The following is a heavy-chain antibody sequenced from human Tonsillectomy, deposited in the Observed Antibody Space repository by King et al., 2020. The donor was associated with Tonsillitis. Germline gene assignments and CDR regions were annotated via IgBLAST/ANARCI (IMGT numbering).Heavy chain of an antibody. J-gene: IGHJ6*02. CDR1: GFTFSSYW. V-gene: IGHV3-7*03. D-gene: IGHD6-13*01. Sequence: VQLVESGGGLVQPGGSLRLSCAASGFTFSSYWMSWVRQAPGKGLEWVANIKQDGSEKYYVDSVKGRLTISRDNAKNSLYLQMNSLRAEDTAVYYCAREPPYTSLDYYYGMDVWGQGTTVTVSS. CDR2: IKQDGSEK. CDR3: AREPPYTSLDYYYGMDV.